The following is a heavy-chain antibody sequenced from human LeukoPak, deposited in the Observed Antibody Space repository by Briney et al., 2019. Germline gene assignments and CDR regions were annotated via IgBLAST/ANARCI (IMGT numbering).Heavy chain of an antibody. Sequence: SETLSLTCAVYGGSFSGYYWSWIRQPPGKGLEWIGEINHSGSTNYNPSLKSRVTISVDTSKNQFSLKLSSVTAADTAVYYCARMGDYDSSGTHGDYWGQGTLVTVSS. CDR2: INHSGST. V-gene: IGHV4-34*01. J-gene: IGHJ4*02. CDR1: GGSFSGYY. CDR3: ARMGDYDSSGTHGDY. D-gene: IGHD3-22*01.